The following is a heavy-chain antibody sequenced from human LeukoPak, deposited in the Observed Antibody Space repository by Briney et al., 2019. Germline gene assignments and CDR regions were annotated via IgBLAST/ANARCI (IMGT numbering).Heavy chain of an antibody. CDR2: IYHSGGT. D-gene: IGHD6-19*01. Sequence: SETLSLTCAVSGYSISSGYYWGWGRQPPGEGLGWIGSIYHSGGTYYNPSLKSRVTISIDTSKNQFSLKLSSLTAADTAVYYCAREPYSRGWNWFDPWGQGTLVTVSS. CDR3: AREPYSRGWNWFDP. J-gene: IGHJ5*02. V-gene: IGHV4-38-2*02. CDR1: GYSISSGYY.